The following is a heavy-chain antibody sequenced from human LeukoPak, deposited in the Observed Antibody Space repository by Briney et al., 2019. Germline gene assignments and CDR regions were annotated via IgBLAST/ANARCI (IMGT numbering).Heavy chain of an antibody. Sequence: PGGSLRLSCAVSGFTFSSYAMNWVRQAPGKGLEWVSAISGSGDTTYYAGSVKGRFTISRDNSKNTLYLQMNSLRAEDTAAYYCARDSWSGSYRYYLDSWGQGTLVTVSS. CDR1: GFTFSSYA. CDR2: ISGSGDTT. CDR3: ARDSWSGSYRYYLDS. J-gene: IGHJ4*02. V-gene: IGHV3-23*01. D-gene: IGHD3-3*01.